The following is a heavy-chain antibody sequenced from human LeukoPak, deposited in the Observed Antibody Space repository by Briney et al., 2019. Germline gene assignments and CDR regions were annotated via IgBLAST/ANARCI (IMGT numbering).Heavy chain of an antibody. Sequence: SETLSLTCTVSGGSISSYYWSWIRQPAGKGLEWIGRIYTSGSTNYNPSLKSRVTMSVDTSKTQFSLKLSSVTAADTAVYYCARESDSRPYYYYYMDVWGKGTTVTVSS. CDR3: ARESDSRPYYYYYMDV. J-gene: IGHJ6*03. V-gene: IGHV4-4*07. CDR2: IYTSGST. CDR1: GGSISSYY. D-gene: IGHD3-22*01.